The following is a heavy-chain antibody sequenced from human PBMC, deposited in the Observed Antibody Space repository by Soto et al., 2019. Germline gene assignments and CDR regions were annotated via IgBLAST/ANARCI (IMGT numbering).Heavy chain of an antibody. Sequence: GSLRPSCAASGFPFRSYGMHWVRPAPGKGLEWVAVISYDGSNKYYADPVKGRFTISRDNSKNTLYLQMNSLRAEDTALYFCAKDLDPAMTTVTTWAFDIWGQGTMVTVSS. CDR3: AKDLDPAMTTVTTWAFDI. CDR1: GFPFRSYG. J-gene: IGHJ3*02. CDR2: ISYDGSNK. V-gene: IGHV3-30*18. D-gene: IGHD4-17*01.